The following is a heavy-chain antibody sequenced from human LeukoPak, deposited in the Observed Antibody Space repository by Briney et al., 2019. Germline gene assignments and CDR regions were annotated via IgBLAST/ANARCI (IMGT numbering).Heavy chain of an antibody. CDR2: IHPSGSP. CDR1: GGSISSGGYY. V-gene: IGHV4-30-2*01. Sequence: TSQTLSLTCTVSGGSISSGGYYWSWIRQPPGKGLEWIGEIHPSGSPSYNPSLESRTIISVDASKNQFSLILNSVTAADTALYFCSRGGDASKAGKYWGQGALVTVSS. J-gene: IGHJ4*02. CDR3: SRGGDASKAGKY. D-gene: IGHD3-10*01.